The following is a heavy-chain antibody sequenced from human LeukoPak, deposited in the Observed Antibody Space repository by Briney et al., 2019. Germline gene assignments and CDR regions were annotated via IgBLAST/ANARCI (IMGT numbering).Heavy chain of an antibody. V-gene: IGHV3-21*01. CDR3: ARQDGIDY. CDR2: ISSSGSYI. Sequence: PGGSLRLSCAASGFTFSSYSMNWVRQAPGKGLEWVSSISSSGSYIYYADSVKGRFTVSRDNAKNSLYLQMNSLRAEDTAVYYCARQDGIDYWGQGTLVTVSS. D-gene: IGHD2-15*01. CDR1: GFTFSSYS. J-gene: IGHJ4*02.